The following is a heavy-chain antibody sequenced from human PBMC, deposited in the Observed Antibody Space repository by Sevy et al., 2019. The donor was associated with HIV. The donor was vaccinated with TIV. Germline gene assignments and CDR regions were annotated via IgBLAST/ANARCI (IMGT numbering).Heavy chain of an antibody. CDR2: INPNNGGT. V-gene: IGHV1-2*02. J-gene: IGHJ4*02. Sequence: ASVKVSCKASGYSFTGYYIHWVRQAPGQGLEWMGWINPNNGGTNNAQEFQGRVTMTRDTSISTVYMELSRLKSDDTAVYYCARAPVYCRGGNCYPYHFDYWGQGTLVTVSS. D-gene: IGHD2-15*01. CDR3: ARAPVYCRGGNCYPYHFDY. CDR1: GYSFTGYY.